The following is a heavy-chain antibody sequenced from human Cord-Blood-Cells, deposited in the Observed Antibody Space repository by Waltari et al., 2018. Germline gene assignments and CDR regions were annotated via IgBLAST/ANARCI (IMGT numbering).Heavy chain of an antibody. CDR2: IIPIFGTA. J-gene: IGHJ6*03. V-gene: IGHV1-69*18. CDR1: GGTFSSYA. D-gene: IGHD5-12*01. Sequence: QVQLVQSGAEVKKPGSSVKVSCKASGGTFSSYAISWVRQAPGQGLEWRGRIIPIFGTANDAQKFQGRVTITADESTSTAYMELSSLRSEDTAVYYCARGVATIIDYYYYMDVWGKGTTVTVSS. CDR3: ARGVATIIDYYYYMDV.